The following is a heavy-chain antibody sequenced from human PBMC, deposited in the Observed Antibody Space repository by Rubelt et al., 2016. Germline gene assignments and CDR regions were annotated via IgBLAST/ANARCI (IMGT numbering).Heavy chain of an antibody. CDR3: ARDFREQLEDLSHQAFDI. V-gene: IGHV3-23*01. D-gene: IGHD1-1*01. CDR1: GFNFWTHA. Sequence: EVQLLESGGGMVQPGGSLRLSCAASGFNFWTHAMSWVRQAPGKGLEWVSSITGSGGTIYYADSVKGRFTISRDNSKNTLYLEMKSLRAGDTAVYYCARDFREQLEDLSHQAFDIWGQGTMVTVSS. J-gene: IGHJ3*02. CDR2: ITGSGGTI.